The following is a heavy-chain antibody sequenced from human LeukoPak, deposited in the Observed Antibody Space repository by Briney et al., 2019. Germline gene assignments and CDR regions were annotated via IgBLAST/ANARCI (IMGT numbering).Heavy chain of an antibody. J-gene: IGHJ4*02. CDR3: ARDRLWFGEGGGDFDY. D-gene: IGHD3-10*01. CDR1: GFTFSNYW. Sequence: GGSLTLSCAASGFTFSNYWMSWVRQAPGKGLEWVAVIWYDGSNKYYADSVKGRFTISRDNSKNTLYLQMNSLRAEDTAVCYCARDRLWFGEGGGDFDYWGQGTLVTVSS. V-gene: IGHV3-33*08. CDR2: IWYDGSNK.